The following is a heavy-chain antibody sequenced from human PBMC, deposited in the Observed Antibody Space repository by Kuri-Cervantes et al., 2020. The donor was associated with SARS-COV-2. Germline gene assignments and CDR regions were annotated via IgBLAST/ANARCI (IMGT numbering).Heavy chain of an antibody. CDR1: GFTFSSYA. D-gene: IGHD6-13*01. CDR2: ISSNGGST. CDR3: VKSSYGGSSSWPDY. V-gene: IGHV3-64D*06. J-gene: IGHJ4*02. Sequence: GESLKISCSVSGFTFSSYAMHWVRQAPGKGLEYVSAISSNGGSTYYADSVKGRFTTSRDNSKNTPYLQMSSLRAEDTAVYYCVKSSYGGSSSWPDYWGQGTLVTISS.